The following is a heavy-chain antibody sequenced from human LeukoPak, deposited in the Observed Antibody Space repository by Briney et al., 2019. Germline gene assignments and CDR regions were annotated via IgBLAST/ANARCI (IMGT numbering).Heavy chain of an antibody. D-gene: IGHD2-2*01. V-gene: IGHV1-18*01. CDR2: ISAYNGNT. CDR1: SHTFTSYG. Sequence: ASVKVSCKASSHTFTSYGISWVRQAPGQGLEWMGWISAYNGNTNYAQKLQGRVTMTTDTSTSTAYMELRSLRSDDTAVYYCARVIVVVPAAMGLADYWGQGTLVTVSS. J-gene: IGHJ4*02. CDR3: ARVIVVVPAAMGLADY.